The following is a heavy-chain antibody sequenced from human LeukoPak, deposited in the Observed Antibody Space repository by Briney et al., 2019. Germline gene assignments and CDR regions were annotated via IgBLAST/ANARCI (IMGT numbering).Heavy chain of an antibody. CDR1: GGSISSGGYS. V-gene: IGHV4-30-2*01. CDR3: ARAGDEGPFDY. Sequence: SQTLSLTCAASGGSISSGGYSWSWIRQPPGKGLEWIGYIYHSGSTYYNPSLKSRVTISVDRSKNQFSLKLSSVTAADTAVYYCARAGDEGPFDYWGQGTLVTVSS. CDR2: IYHSGST. D-gene: IGHD5-24*01. J-gene: IGHJ4*02.